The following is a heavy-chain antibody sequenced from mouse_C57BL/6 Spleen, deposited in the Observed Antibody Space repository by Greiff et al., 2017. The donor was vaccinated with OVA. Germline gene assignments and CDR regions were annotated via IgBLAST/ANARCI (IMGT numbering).Heavy chain of an antibody. D-gene: IGHD1-1*01. CDR2: ISYDGSN. Sequence: EVKLVESGPGLVKPSQSLSLTCSVTGYSITSGYYWNWIRQFPGNKLEWMGYISYDGSNNYNPSLKNRISITRDTSKNQFFLKLNSVTTEDTATYYCARGDYYGGFAYWGQGTLVTVSA. CDR1: GYSITSGYY. CDR3: ARGDYYGGFAY. J-gene: IGHJ3*01. V-gene: IGHV3-6*01.